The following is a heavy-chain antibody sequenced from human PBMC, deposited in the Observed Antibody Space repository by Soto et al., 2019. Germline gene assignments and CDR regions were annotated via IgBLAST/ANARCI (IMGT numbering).Heavy chain of an antibody. CDR1: GGTFSSYA. V-gene: IGHV1-69*01. CDR3: ARSCSGGSCYARYYYYYGMDV. CDR2: IIPIFGTA. J-gene: IGHJ6*02. D-gene: IGHD2-15*01. Sequence: QVQLVQSGAEVKKPGSSVKVSCKASGGTFSSYAISWVRQAPGQGLEWMGGIIPIFGTANYAQKVQGRVTITADESTSTAYMELSSLRSEDTAVYYCARSCSGGSCYARYYYYYGMDVWGQGTTVTVSS.